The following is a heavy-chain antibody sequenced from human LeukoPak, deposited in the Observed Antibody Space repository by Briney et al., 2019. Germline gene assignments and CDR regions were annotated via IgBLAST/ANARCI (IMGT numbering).Heavy chain of an antibody. J-gene: IGHJ4*02. Sequence: GSLRLSCAASGFTFSSYAMSWVRQVPGKGLEWVSVISGSGGNTYYADSVKGRFTISRDNSKNMLYLQMISLRAEDTAVYYCAKWKYSNSGIDDYWGQGTLVTVSS. D-gene: IGHD6-6*01. V-gene: IGHV3-23*01. CDR2: ISGSGGNT. CDR3: AKWKYSNSGIDDY. CDR1: GFTFSSYA.